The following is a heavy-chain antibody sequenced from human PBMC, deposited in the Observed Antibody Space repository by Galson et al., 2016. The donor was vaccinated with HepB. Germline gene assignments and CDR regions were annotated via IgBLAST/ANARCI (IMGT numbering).Heavy chain of an antibody. J-gene: IGHJ4*02. D-gene: IGHD3-16*01. Sequence: SLRLSCAASGFNLSGYWMSWVRQAPGKGLEWVANIKQDGSEKYYVDSVKGRFTISRDNAKNSLYLEMNSLRDEDTAVYYCARDDYFRLGYWGQGTLVTVSS. CDR2: IKQDGSEK. V-gene: IGHV3-7*01. CDR3: ARDDYFRLGY. CDR1: GFNLSGYW.